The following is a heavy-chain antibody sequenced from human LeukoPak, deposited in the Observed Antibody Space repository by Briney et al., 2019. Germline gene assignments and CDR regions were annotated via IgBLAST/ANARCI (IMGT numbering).Heavy chain of an antibody. CDR3: ARVGSRGYYFDY. CDR1: GFTFSDYY. J-gene: IGHJ4*02. V-gene: IGHV3-11*06. Sequence: GGSLRLSCASSGFTFSDYYMSWIRQAPGKGLEWVSHISGSSTYTNYADSVKGRFTISRDNANNSLYLQMNSLTAEDTAAFYCARVGSRGYYFDYWGEGTLVSVSS. CDR2: ISGSSTYT. D-gene: IGHD1-26*01.